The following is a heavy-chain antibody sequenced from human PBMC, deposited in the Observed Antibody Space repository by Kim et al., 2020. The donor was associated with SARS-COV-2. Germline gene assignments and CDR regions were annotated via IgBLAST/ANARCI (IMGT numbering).Heavy chain of an antibody. CDR3: ARESPLRGLAKSHDILTGYYYYYYGMDV. CDR2: INPSGGST. CDR1: GYTFTSYY. Sequence: ASVKVSCKASGYTFTSYYMHWVRQAPGQGLEWMGIINPSGGSTSYAQKFQGRVTMTRDTSTSTVYMELSSLRSEDTAVYYCARESPLRGLAKSHDILTGYYYYYYGMDVWGQGTTVTVSS. D-gene: IGHD3-9*01. J-gene: IGHJ6*02. V-gene: IGHV1-46*01.